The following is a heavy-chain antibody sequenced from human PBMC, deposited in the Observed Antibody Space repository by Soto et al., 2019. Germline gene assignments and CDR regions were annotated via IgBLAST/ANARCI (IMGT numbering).Heavy chain of an antibody. D-gene: IGHD6-19*01. CDR3: ARGGGSGWPY. J-gene: IGHJ4*02. CDR2: INPTSEYT. Sequence: ASVKVSCKASGYTFTSYDINWVRQAPGQGLEWVGWINPTSEYTAHAQKFQGRVTLTREISTATAYMELSSLRSEDTAVYYCARGGGSGWPYWGQGTLVTVSS. CDR1: GYTFTSYD. V-gene: IGHV1-8*01.